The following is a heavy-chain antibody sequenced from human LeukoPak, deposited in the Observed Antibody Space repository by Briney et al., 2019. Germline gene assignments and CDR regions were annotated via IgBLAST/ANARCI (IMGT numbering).Heavy chain of an antibody. CDR3: ARGVLGYCSGGSCYSNWFDP. J-gene: IGHJ5*02. CDR1: GFTFSSYA. CDR2: ISSSSSYI. V-gene: IGHV3-21*01. D-gene: IGHD2-15*01. Sequence: PGGSLRLSCAASGFTFSSYAMSWVRQAPGKGLEWVSSISSSSSYIYYADSVKGRFTISRDNAKNSLYLQMNSLRAEDTAVYYCARGVLGYCSGGSCYSNWFDPWGQGTLVTVSS.